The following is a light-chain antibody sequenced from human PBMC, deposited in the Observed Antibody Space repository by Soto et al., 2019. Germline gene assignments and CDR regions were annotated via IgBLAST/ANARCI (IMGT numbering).Light chain of an antibody. J-gene: IGKJ1*01. CDR3: QQRRTWPWT. V-gene: IGKV3-11*01. Sequence: EIVLTQSPGTLSLSPGERATLSCRASSSVSTSLAWYQQKPGQAPRLLIYDASTKAAGIPARFSGSGSGTDFTLTISGLEPEDFAVYYCQQRRTWPWTFGQGTKVEI. CDR1: SSVSTS. CDR2: DAS.